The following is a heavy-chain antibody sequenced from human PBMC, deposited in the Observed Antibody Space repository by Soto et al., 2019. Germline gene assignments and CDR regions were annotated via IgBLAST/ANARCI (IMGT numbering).Heavy chain of an antibody. J-gene: IGHJ6*02. V-gene: IGHV4-34*01. Sequence: PSETLSLTCAVYGGSFSGYYWSWIRQPPGKGLEWIGEINHSGSTNYNPSLKSRVTISVDTSKNQFSLKLSSVTAADTAVYYCAREIVVVTAIRDYYYGMDVWGQGTTVTSP. CDR3: AREIVVVTAIRDYYYGMDV. CDR1: GGSFSGYY. D-gene: IGHD2-21*02. CDR2: INHSGST.